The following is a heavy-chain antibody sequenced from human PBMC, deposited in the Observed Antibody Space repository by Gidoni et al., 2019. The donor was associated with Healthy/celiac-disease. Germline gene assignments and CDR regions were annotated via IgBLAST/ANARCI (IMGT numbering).Heavy chain of an antibody. CDR2: IYTSGST. V-gene: IGHV4-61*02. CDR3: ARDTGYSYGIDAFDI. D-gene: IGHD5-18*01. J-gene: IGHJ3*02. Sequence: QVQLQESGPGLVKPSQTLSLTCTASGGSISSGSYYWSWIRQPAGKGLEWIGRIYTSGSTNYNPSLKSRVTISVDTSKNQFSLKLSSVTAADTAVYYCARDTGYSYGIDAFDIWGQGTMVTVSS. CDR1: GGSISSGSYY.